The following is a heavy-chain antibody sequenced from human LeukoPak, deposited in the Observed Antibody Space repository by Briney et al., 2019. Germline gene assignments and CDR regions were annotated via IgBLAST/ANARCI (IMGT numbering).Heavy chain of an antibody. CDR2: ISSSSSTI. V-gene: IGHV3-48*04. CDR1: GFTFSSYS. J-gene: IGHJ3*02. CDR3: ARELNAFDI. Sequence: ESLRLSCAASGFTFSSYSMNWVRQAPGKGLEWVSYISSSSSTIYYADSVKGRFTISRDNAKNSLYLQMNSLRAEDTAVYYCARELNAFDIWGQGTMVTVSS.